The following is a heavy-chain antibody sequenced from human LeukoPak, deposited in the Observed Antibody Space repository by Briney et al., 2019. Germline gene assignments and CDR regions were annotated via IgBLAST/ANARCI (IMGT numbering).Heavy chain of an antibody. V-gene: IGHV3-23*01. CDR2: ISGSGART. D-gene: IGHD6-19*01. J-gene: IGHJ4*02. CDR3: ATIGYSSGWYPPPDY. CDR1: GFTFSTSV. Sequence: GGSLRLSCAASGFTFSTSVLSWVRLAPGKGLEWVSAISGSGARTHYADPVKGRFTISRDNSKSTVYLQMNSLRAEDTAVYYCATIGYSSGWYPPPDYWGQGTLVTVSS.